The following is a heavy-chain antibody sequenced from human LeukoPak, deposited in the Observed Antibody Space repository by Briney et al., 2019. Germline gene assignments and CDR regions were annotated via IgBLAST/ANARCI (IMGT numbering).Heavy chain of an antibody. CDR3: ARRYCSGGSCYSGGNWFDP. J-gene: IGHJ5*02. CDR2: IYYSGST. V-gene: IGHV4-59*08. Sequence: SETLSLTCTVSGGSISSYYWSWIRQPPGKGLEWIGYIYYSGSTNYNPSLKSRVTISVDTSKNQFSLKLSSVTAADTPVYYCARRYCSGGSCYSGGNWFDPWGQGTLVTVSS. D-gene: IGHD2-15*01. CDR1: GGSISSYY.